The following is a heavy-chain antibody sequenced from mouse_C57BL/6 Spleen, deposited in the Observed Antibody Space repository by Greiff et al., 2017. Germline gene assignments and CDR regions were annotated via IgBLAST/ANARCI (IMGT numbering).Heavy chain of an antibody. CDR1: GYAFSSSW. V-gene: IGHV1-82*01. CDR2: IYPGDGDT. J-gene: IGHJ4*01. Sequence: VQLQQSGPELVKPGASVKISCKASGYAFSSSWMNWVKQRPGQGLEWIGRIYPGDGDTNYNGKFKGKATLTVDKSSSTAYMQLSSLTSEDSAVYFCARFPLPSCEYDGDYYAMDYWGQGTSVTVSS. CDR3: ARFPLPSCEYDGDYYAMDY. D-gene: IGHD2-4*01.